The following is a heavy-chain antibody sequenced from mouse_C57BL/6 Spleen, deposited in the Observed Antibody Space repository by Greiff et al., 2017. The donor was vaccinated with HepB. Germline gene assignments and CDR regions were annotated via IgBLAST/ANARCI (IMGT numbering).Heavy chain of an antibody. V-gene: IGHV1-82*01. Sequence: LQESGPELVKPGASVKISCKASGYAFSSSWMNWVKQRPGKGLEWIGRIYPGDGDTNYNGKFKGKATLTADKSSSTAYMQLSSLTSEDSAVYFCATLWLRRNFDVWGTGTTVTVSS. CDR3: ATLWLRRNFDV. CDR1: GYAFSSSW. J-gene: IGHJ1*03. CDR2: IYPGDGDT. D-gene: IGHD2-2*01.